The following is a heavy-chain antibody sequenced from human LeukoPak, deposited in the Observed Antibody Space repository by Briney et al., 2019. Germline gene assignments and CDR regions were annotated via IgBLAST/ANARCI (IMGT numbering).Heavy chain of an antibody. V-gene: IGHV5-51*01. CDR1: GYSFTSYW. J-gene: IGHJ5*02. CDR2: INPGDSDT. Sequence: GESLKISCKGSGYSFTSYWIGWVRQMPGKGLEWMGIINPGDSDTRYSPSFQGQVTISADKSISTAYLQWSSLKASDTAMYYCARGSAVVTHRNIFDPWGQGTLVTVSS. CDR3: ARGSAVVTHRNIFDP. D-gene: IGHD4-23*01.